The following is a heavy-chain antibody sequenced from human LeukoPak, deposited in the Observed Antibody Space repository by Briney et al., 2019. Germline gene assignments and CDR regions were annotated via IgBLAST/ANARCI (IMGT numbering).Heavy chain of an antibody. CDR3: ARVFDFWSGYYQGYYFDY. CDR2: IYYSGIT. J-gene: IGHJ4*02. Sequence: SETLSLTCTVSGGSISSYYWSWIRQPPGKGLEWIGYIYYSGITNYNPSLKSRVTISVDTSKNQFSLKLSSVTAADTAVYYCARVFDFWSGYYQGYYFDYWGQGTLVTVSS. CDR1: GGSISSYY. V-gene: IGHV4-59*01. D-gene: IGHD3-3*01.